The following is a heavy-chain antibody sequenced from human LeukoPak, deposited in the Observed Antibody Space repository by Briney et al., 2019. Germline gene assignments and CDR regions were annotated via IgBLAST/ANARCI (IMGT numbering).Heavy chain of an antibody. Sequence: GGSLSLSCAASGFTFSSYAMSWVRQAPGKGLEWVSAISGSGGSTYYADSVKGRCTISRDNSKNTLYLQMNSLRAEDTAVYYCATDRGGYGSGSYDFWGQGTLVTVPS. CDR3: ATDRGGYGSGSYDF. CDR1: GFTFSSYA. D-gene: IGHD3-10*01. V-gene: IGHV3-23*01. CDR2: ISGSGGST. J-gene: IGHJ4*02.